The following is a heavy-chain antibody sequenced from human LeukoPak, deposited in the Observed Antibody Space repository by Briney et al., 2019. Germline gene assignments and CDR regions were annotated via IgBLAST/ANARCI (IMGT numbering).Heavy chain of an antibody. CDR2: ISAYNGNT. CDR1: GYTFTSYG. D-gene: IGHD6-13*01. Sequence: ASVKVSCKASGYTFTSYGISWVRQAPGQGLEWMGWISAYNGNTNYAQKLQGRVTMTTDTSTSTAYMELRSLRSDDTAVYYCARDRRGIAAAGHRFAYWGQGTLVTVS. V-gene: IGHV1-18*04. J-gene: IGHJ4*02. CDR3: ARDRRGIAAAGHRFAY.